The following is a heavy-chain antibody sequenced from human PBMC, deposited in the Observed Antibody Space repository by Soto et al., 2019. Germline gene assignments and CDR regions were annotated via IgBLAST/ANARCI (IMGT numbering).Heavy chain of an antibody. CDR3: ARTVTYFHGSGSSNFDS. J-gene: IGHJ4*02. V-gene: IGHV4-30-2*01. CDR1: SDSIISGAYS. Sequence: QLQLQESGSGLVKPSQTLSLTCAVSSDSIISGAYSWSWIRQPPGKGLEWIGYIYLSGSTKYNPSLKSRVTMSIDTSRNHFPLQLRSVTAADTAVYYCARTVTYFHGSGSSNFDSWGQGTLVTVSS. CDR2: IYLSGST. D-gene: IGHD3-10*01.